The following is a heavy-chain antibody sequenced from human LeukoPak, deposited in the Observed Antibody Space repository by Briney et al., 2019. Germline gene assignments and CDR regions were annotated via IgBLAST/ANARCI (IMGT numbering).Heavy chain of an antibody. CDR3: ATNPDLTVLPFDY. V-gene: IGHV1-24*01. J-gene: IGHJ4*02. D-gene: IGHD4-17*01. CDR2: FDPEDGET. Sequence: ASVKVSCKVSGYTPTELSMHWVRQAPGKGLEWMGGFDPEDGETIYAQKFQGRVTMTEDTSTDTAYMELSSLRSEDTAVYYCATNPDLTVLPFDYWGQGTLVTVSS. CDR1: GYTPTELS.